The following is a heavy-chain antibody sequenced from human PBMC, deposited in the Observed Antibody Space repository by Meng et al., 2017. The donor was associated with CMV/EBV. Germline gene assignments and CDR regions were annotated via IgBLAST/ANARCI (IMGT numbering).Heavy chain of an antibody. J-gene: IGHJ6*02. V-gene: IGHV1-8*03. CDR3: ARDRGLAARPDV. D-gene: IGHD6-6*01. CDR2: MNPNSGNT. Sequence: ASVKVSCKASGYTFTSYDINWVRQATGQGLEWMGWMNPNSGNTGYAQKFQGRVTITRNTSISTAYMELSSLRSEDTAVYYCARDRGLAARPDVWGQGTTVTVSS. CDR1: GYTFTSYD.